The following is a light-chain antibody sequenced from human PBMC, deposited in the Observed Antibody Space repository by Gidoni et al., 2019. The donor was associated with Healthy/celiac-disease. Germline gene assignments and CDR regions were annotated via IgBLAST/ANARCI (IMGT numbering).Light chain of an antibody. Sequence: QSALTPPASVSGSPGQSITISCTGTSSDVGGYNYVSWYQQHPGKAPKLMIYEVSNRPSGVSNRFSGSKSGNTASLTISGLQAEDEADYYCSSYTSSSTFGTGTKVTVL. J-gene: IGLJ1*01. V-gene: IGLV2-14*01. CDR2: EVS. CDR1: SSDVGGYNY. CDR3: SSYTSSST.